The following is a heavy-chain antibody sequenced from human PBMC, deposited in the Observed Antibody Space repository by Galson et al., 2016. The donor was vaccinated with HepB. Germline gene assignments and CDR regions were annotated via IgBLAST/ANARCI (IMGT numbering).Heavy chain of an antibody. V-gene: IGHV4-4*07. D-gene: IGHD2-15*01. Sequence: SETLSLTCSVSGGSIRSYYWSWIRQPAGKGLEWIGRIYSSGISNYNPSLQSRVTMSVDTSNNQFSLNLTSVTAADTAVYYCARADCSAGTCYRSMDVWGKGTSVTVSS. CDR1: GGSIRSYY. J-gene: IGHJ6*04. CDR3: ARADCSAGTCYRSMDV. CDR2: IYSSGIS.